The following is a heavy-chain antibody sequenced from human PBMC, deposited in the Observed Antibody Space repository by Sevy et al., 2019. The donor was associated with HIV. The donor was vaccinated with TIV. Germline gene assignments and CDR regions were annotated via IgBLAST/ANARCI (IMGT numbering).Heavy chain of an antibody. J-gene: IGHJ4*02. CDR1: GYTFTSFG. D-gene: IGHD2-15*01. CDR3: ARPFCSGGSCYRWYFDF. Sequence: PSVKVSCKASGYTFTSFGITWVRQAPGQGLEWVGWVSPYNGKTKYAQKLQGRVTMTTDTSTSTAYMELRSLRSDDTAVYYCARPFCSGGSCYRWYFDFWGQGTLVTVSS. CDR2: VSPYNGKT. V-gene: IGHV1-18*01.